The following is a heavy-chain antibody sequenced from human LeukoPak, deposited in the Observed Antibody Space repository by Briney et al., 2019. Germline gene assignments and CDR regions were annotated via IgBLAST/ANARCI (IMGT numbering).Heavy chain of an antibody. CDR1: GFTFDDYA. V-gene: IGHV3-43D*03. D-gene: IGHD6-19*01. CDR3: AKDREHADFYKSYSSGWYGYYYGMDV. J-gene: IGHJ6*02. CDR2: ISWDGGST. Sequence: PGRSLRLSCAASGFTFDDYAMHWVRQAPGKGLEWVSLISWDGGSTYYADSVKGRFTISRDNSKNSLYLQMNSLRAEDTALYYCAKDREHADFYKSYSSGWYGYYYGMDVWGQGTTVTVSS.